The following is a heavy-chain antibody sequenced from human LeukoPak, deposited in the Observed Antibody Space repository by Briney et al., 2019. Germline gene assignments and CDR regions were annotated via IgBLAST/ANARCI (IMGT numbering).Heavy chain of an antibody. CDR1: GFTFSNYA. CDR3: AKWGGYDVLTGYYVPDY. CDR2: ILGSGGST. D-gene: IGHD3-9*01. J-gene: IGHJ4*02. Sequence: PGGSLRLSCAASGFTFSNYAMSWVRQAPGKGLEWVSAILGSGGSTYYADSVKGRFTVSRDNSKSTLYLQMNSLRAEDTALYYCAKWGGYDVLTGYYVPDYWGQGTLVTVSS. V-gene: IGHV3-23*01.